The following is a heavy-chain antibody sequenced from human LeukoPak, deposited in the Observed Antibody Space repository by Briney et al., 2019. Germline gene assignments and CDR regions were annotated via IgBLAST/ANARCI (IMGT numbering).Heavy chain of an antibody. J-gene: IGHJ3*02. CDR1: GGSISSYY. D-gene: IGHD3-10*01. V-gene: IGHV4-59*08. CDR3: ARHGPITMVRGVISAFDI. CDR2: IYYRGST. Sequence: SETLSLTCTVSGGSISSYYWSWTRQPPGKGLEWIGYIYYRGSTNYNPSLKSRVTISVDTSKNQFSLKLSSVTAADTAVYYCARHGPITMVRGVISAFDIWGQGTMVTVSS.